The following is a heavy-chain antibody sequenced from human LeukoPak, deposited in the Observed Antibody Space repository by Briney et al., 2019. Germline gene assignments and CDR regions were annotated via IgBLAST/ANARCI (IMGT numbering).Heavy chain of an antibody. Sequence: GGSLRLSCAASGFTFDDYAMHWVRQAPGKGLEWVSGISWNSGSIGYADSVKGRFTISRDNAKNSLYLQMNSLRAEDTALYYCAKAVGIAAAGNWFDPRGQGTLVTVSS. J-gene: IGHJ5*02. D-gene: IGHD6-13*01. CDR1: GFTFDDYA. CDR3: AKAVGIAAAGNWFDP. CDR2: ISWNSGSI. V-gene: IGHV3-9*01.